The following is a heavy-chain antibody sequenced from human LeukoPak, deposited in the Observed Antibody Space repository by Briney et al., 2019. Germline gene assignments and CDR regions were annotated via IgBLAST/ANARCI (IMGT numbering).Heavy chain of an antibody. D-gene: IGHD3-3*01. CDR2: ISYDGSNK. Sequence: PGGSLRLSCEASGFTFSSYGMHWVRQAPGKGLEWVAVISYDGSNKYNADSVKGRFTISRDNSKNTLYLQMNSLRAEDTAVYYCAKSTFDDFWSGALDYWGQGTLVTVSS. CDR1: GFTFSSYG. J-gene: IGHJ4*02. CDR3: AKSTFDDFWSGALDY. V-gene: IGHV3-30*18.